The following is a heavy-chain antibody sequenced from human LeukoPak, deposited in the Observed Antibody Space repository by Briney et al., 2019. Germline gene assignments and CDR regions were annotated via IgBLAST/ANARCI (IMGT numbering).Heavy chain of an antibody. D-gene: IGHD6-13*01. V-gene: IGHV3-30*18. Sequence: GGSLRLSCTTSGFNFNNAWMNWVRQAPGKGLEWVAVISYDGSNKYYADSVKGRFTISRDNSKNTLYLQMNSLRAEDTAVYYCAKDLYSSSWFSIYYYYYGMDVWGQGTTVTVSS. CDR1: GFNFNNAW. CDR2: ISYDGSNK. J-gene: IGHJ6*02. CDR3: AKDLYSSSWFSIYYYYYGMDV.